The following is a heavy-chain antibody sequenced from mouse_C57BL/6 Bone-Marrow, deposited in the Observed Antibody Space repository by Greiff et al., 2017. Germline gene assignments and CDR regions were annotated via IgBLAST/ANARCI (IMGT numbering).Heavy chain of an antibody. V-gene: IGHV1-80*01. Sequence: QVQLKESGAELVKPGASVKISCKASGYAFSSYWMNWVKQRPGKGLEWIGPIYPGDGDTNSNGKFKGKATLTADNSSSTAYRQLSCLTTDDSAVYICARGHYYGSLPWGQGTTLTVSS. CDR3: ARGHYYGSLP. D-gene: IGHD1-1*01. CDR1: GYAFSSYW. CDR2: IYPGDGDT. J-gene: IGHJ2*01.